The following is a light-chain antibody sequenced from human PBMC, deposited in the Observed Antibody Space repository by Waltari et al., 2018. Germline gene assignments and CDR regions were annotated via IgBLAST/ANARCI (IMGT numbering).Light chain of an antibody. V-gene: IGLV1-47*01. CDR2: RND. J-gene: IGLJ2*01. Sequence: QSVLTQPPSASGTPGQRVTISCSGSSSNIGSNYVYWYQQLPGTAPKFLIYRNDQRPSGVPGRLSVANSGPSASLAISVLRSEDEAYYYCAAWDNSLSGPAFGGGTKLTVL. CDR1: SSNIGSNY. CDR3: AAWDNSLSGPA.